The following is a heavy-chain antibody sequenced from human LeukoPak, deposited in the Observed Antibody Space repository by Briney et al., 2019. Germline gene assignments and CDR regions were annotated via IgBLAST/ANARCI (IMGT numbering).Heavy chain of an antibody. D-gene: IGHD4-23*01. CDR2: MKPNSGNT. CDR3: ARAKTVENSFGP. J-gene: IGHJ5*02. CDR1: GYSFTSYD. V-gene: IGHV1-8*01. Sequence: ASVTVSFTCSGYSFTSYDINWVRQAPGQGLEWMGWMKPNSGNTGYAQRFQGRVTMTRNTSITTAYMELSSLRSEDTAVYYCARAKTVENSFGPWGQGTLVTLSS.